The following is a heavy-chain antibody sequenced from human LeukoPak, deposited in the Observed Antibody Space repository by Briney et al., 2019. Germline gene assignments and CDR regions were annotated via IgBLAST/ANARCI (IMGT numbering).Heavy chain of an antibody. CDR1: GFTFSDYS. CDR2: ISSSSSYI. Sequence: GGSLRLSCAASGFTFSDYSMNWVRQAPGKGLEWVSSISSSSSYIYYADSVKGRFTISRDNARNSLYLQMNSLRAEDTAVYYCARSADRSPWVLSIAVDYYYYYYMDVWGKGTTVTVSS. V-gene: IGHV3-21*01. D-gene: IGHD3-3*02. J-gene: IGHJ6*03. CDR3: ARSADRSPWVLSIAVDYYYYYYMDV.